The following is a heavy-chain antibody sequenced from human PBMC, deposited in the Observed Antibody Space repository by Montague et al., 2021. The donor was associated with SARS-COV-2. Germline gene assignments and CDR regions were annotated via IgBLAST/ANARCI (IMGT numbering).Heavy chain of an antibody. CDR2: MYYRGST. CDR3: ARVGRQQLVRLSGMDV. CDR1: GGSISSSSYY. Sequence: SETLSLTCTVSGGSISSSSYYWGWIRQPPGKGLEWIGSMYYRGSTYYNPSLKSRVTISVDTSKNQFSLKLSSVTAADTAVYYCARVGRQQLVRLSGMDVWGQGTKVTVSS. D-gene: IGHD6-13*01. V-gene: IGHV4-39*07. J-gene: IGHJ6*02.